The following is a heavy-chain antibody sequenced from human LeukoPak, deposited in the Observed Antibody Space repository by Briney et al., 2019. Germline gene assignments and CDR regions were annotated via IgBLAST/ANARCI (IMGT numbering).Heavy chain of an antibody. CDR2: ISAYNGNT. J-gene: IGHJ4*02. Sequence: ASVKVSCKASGYTFTSYGISWVRQAPGQGLEWMGWISAYNGNTNYAQKLQGRVTMTPDTSTSTAYMELRSLRSDDTAVYYCARDLRAAAGTSLFGYWGQGTLVTVSS. D-gene: IGHD6-13*01. CDR3: ARDLRAAAGTSLFGY. V-gene: IGHV1-18*01. CDR1: GYTFTSYG.